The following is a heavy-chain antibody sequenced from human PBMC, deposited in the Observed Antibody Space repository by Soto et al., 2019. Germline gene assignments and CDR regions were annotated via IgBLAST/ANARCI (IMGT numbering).Heavy chain of an antibody. V-gene: IGHV4-59*12. CDR3: ARSDIVVVPAAYYGMDV. CDR2: ICYSGST. CDR1: GDSIKTYC. J-gene: IGHJ6*02. D-gene: IGHD2-2*01. Sequence: SETLSLTCTVSGDSIKTYCWSWIRQPPGKGLEWIGQICYSGSTNYNPSLKSRVTISVDTSKNQFSLKLSSVTAADTAVYYCARSDIVVVPAAYYGMDVWGQGTTVTVSS.